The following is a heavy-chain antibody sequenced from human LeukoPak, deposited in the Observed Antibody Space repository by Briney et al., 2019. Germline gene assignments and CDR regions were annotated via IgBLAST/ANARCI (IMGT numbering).Heavy chain of an antibody. J-gene: IGHJ4*02. D-gene: IGHD4-23*01. CDR2: IYRSGST. V-gene: IGHV4-30-2*01. CDR1: GGSISSGDYY. Sequence: SQTLSLTCTVSGGSISSGDYYWSWIRQPPGKGLEWIGYIYRSGSTYYNPSLKSRVTMSLDRSKNQFSLKLSSVTAADTAVYYCARAPAGGYGGNRLLGYYFDYWGQGTLVTVSS. CDR3: ARAPAGGYGGNRLLGYYFDY.